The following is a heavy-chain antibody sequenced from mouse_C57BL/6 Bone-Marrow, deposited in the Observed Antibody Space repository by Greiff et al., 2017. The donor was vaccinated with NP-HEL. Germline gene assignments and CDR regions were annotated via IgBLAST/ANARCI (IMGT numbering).Heavy chain of an antibody. CDR3: ATKPLYYGSSFDY. CDR2: ILPGSGST. CDR1: GYTFTGYW. Sequence: QVQLQQSGAELMKPGASVKLSCKATGYTFTGYWIEWVKQRPGHGLEWIGEILPGSGSTNYNEKFKGKATFTADNSSNTAYMQLSSLTTEDSAIYYCATKPLYYGSSFDYWGKGTTLTVAS. J-gene: IGHJ2*01. D-gene: IGHD1-1*01. V-gene: IGHV1-9*01.